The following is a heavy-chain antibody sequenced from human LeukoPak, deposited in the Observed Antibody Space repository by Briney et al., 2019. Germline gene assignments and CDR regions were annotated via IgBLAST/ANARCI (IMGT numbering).Heavy chain of an antibody. CDR3: AKDLGGSPRGLGMDV. CDR1: GFTFSSYG. Sequence: PGGSLRLSCAASGFTFSSYGMHWVRQAPGKGLEWVAVISYDGSNKYYADSAKGRFTISRDNSKNTLYLQMNSLRAEDTAVYYCAKDLGGSPRGLGMDVWGQGTTVTVSS. D-gene: IGHD3-16*01. CDR2: ISYDGSNK. J-gene: IGHJ6*02. V-gene: IGHV3-30*18.